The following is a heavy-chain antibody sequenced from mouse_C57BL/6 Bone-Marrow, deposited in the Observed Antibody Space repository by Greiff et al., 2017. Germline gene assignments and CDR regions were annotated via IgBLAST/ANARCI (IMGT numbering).Heavy chain of an antibody. Sequence: VQLQQSGAELVRPGASVTLSCKASGYTFTDYEMHWVKQTPVHGLEWIGAIDPETGGTAYNQKFKGKAILTADKSSSTAYMELRSLTSEDSAVYYCTRGGGTVVADFDDWGQGTTLTVSS. CDR3: TRGGGTVVADFDD. J-gene: IGHJ2*01. CDR2: IDPETGGT. D-gene: IGHD1-1*01. V-gene: IGHV1-15*01. CDR1: GYTFTDYE.